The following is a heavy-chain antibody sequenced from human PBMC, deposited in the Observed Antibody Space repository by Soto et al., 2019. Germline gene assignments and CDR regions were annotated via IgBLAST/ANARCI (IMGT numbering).Heavy chain of an antibody. D-gene: IGHD5-12*01. CDR1: GYTFTSYG. CDR2: ISAYNGNT. V-gene: IGHV1-18*01. CDR3: ARAEYSGSETDYYYYYYMDV. J-gene: IGHJ6*03. Sequence: QVQLVQPGAEVKKPGASVKVSCKASGYTFTSYGISRVRQAPGQGLEWMGWISAYNGNTNYAQKLQGRVTMTTDTSTSTAYMELRSLRSDDTAVYYCARAEYSGSETDYYYYYYMDVWGKGTTVTVSS.